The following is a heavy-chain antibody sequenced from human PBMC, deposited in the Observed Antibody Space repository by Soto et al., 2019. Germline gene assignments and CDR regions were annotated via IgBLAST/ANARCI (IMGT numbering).Heavy chain of an antibody. Sequence: PGGSLRLSCAASGFTLNYYAINWVRQAPGKGLEWVSAITSTGDTYYVDSVKGRFTISRDNSKNTLYLQMNSLRAEDTAVYYCAKEIAASATLWLDPSGQGTLVTVSS. V-gene: IGHV3-23*01. CDR2: ITSTGDT. CDR3: AKEIAASATLWLDP. CDR1: GFTLNYYA. J-gene: IGHJ5*02. D-gene: IGHD6-13*01.